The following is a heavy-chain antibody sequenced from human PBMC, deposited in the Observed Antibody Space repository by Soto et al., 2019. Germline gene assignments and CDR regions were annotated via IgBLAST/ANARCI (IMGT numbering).Heavy chain of an antibody. V-gene: IGHV4-39*01. CDR3: ARTVKQYYYGMDV. CDR1: YCYITTHSYF. CDR2: LSYSGIT. Sequence: SVTLSLTCIVYYCYITTHSYFWASIRQPPGKGLEWIRSLSYSGITYDNPSLNIRFTISVDTSKNQISMRLISVTAADTAVYYCARTVKQYYYGMDVWGRGTTVT. D-gene: IGHD4-17*01. J-gene: IGHJ6*02.